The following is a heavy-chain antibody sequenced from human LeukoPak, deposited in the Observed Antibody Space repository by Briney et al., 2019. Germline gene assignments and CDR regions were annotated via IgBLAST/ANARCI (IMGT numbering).Heavy chain of an antibody. J-gene: IGHJ4*02. CDR3: AKVDGSGWAPFDY. D-gene: IGHD6-25*01. Sequence: PGGSLRLSCAASGFTFSSYAMSWVRQAPGKGLEWVSSISNSGTITYDADSVKGRFTISRDNSKNTLYLQMSSLRAEDTALYHCAKVDGSGWAPFDYWGQGTLVTVSS. CDR1: GFTFSSYA. V-gene: IGHV3-23*01. CDR2: ISNSGTIT.